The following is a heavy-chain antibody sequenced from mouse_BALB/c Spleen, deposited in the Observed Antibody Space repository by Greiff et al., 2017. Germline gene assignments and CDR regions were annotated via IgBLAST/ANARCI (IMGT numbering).Heavy chain of an antibody. Sequence: EVKLMESGGGLVQPGGSRKLSCAASGFTFSSFGMHWVRQAPEKGLEWVAYISSGSSTIYYADTVKGRFPISRDNPKNTLFLQMTSLRSEDTAMYYCARGSSYGDYAMDYWGQGTSVTVSS. J-gene: IGHJ4*01. D-gene: IGHD1-1*01. CDR2: ISSGSSTI. V-gene: IGHV5-17*02. CDR3: ARGSSYGDYAMDY. CDR1: GFTFSSFG.